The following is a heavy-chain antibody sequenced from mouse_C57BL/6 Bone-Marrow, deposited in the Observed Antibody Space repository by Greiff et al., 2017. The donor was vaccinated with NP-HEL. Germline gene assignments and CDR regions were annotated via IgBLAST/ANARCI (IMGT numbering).Heavy chain of an antibody. CDR3: ARYPYYYAMDY. V-gene: IGHV5-16*01. CDR1: GFTFSDYY. J-gene: IGHJ4*01. CDR2: INYDGSST. Sequence: EVQRVESEGGLVQPGSSMKLSCTASGFTFSDYYMAWVRQVPEKGLEWVANINYDGSSTYYLDSLKSRFIISRDNAKNILYLQMSSLKSEDTATYYCARYPYYYAMDYWGQGTSVTVSS.